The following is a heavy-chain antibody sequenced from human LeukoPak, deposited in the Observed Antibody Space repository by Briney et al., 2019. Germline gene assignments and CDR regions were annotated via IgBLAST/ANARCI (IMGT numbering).Heavy chain of an antibody. D-gene: IGHD3-22*01. V-gene: IGHV3-21*01. Sequence: GGSLRLSCAASGFTFSSYWMHWVRQAPGKGLEWVSSISTGSSYIYYADSVKGRFTISRENAKNSLYLQMNSLRAEDTAVYYCARDSTPYDSSGYCYDYWGQGTLVTVSS. CDR2: ISTGSSYI. CDR1: GFTFSSYW. J-gene: IGHJ4*02. CDR3: ARDSTPYDSSGYCYDY.